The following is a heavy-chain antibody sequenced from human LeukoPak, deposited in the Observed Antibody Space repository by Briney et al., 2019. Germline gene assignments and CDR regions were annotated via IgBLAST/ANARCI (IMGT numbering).Heavy chain of an antibody. D-gene: IGHD2-2*01. CDR1: GGSISSYY. CDR2: IYTSGST. V-gene: IGHV4-4*07. J-gene: IGHJ4*02. CDR3: ARSYCSSTSCYCDC. Sequence: PSETLSLTCTVSGGSISSYYWSWIWQPAGKGLEWIGRIYTSGSTNYNPSLKSRVTMSVDTSKNQFSLKLSSVTAADTAVYYCARSYCSSTSCYCDCWGQGTLVTVSS.